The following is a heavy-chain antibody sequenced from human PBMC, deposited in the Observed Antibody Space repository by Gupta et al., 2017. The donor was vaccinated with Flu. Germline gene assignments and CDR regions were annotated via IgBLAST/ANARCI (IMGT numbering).Heavy chain of an antibody. CDR1: YY. J-gene: IGHJ5*02. Sequence: YYIRWVRQAPGHGLEWMGRINPNSGDTDFAQKFQARVTLTRDTSTSTAYMDLDSLKSDDTAVYFCARHDCTSTSCSGVDPWGQGTLVTVSS. CDR3: ARHDCTSTSCSGVDP. D-gene: IGHD2-2*01. CDR2: INPNSGDT. V-gene: IGHV1-2*06.